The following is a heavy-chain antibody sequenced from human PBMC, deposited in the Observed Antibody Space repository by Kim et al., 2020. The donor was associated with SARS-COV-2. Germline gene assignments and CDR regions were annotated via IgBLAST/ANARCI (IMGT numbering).Heavy chain of an antibody. CDR1: GYTFTSYG. J-gene: IGHJ4*02. Sequence: ASVKVSCKASGYTFTSYGISWVRQAPGQGLEWMGWISAYNGNTNYAQKLQGRVTMTTDTSTSTAYMELRSLRSDDTAVYYCARSIAVVRKVGGLDDYWGQGTLVTVSS. V-gene: IGHV1-18*01. CDR3: ARSIAVVRKVGGLDDY. D-gene: IGHD3-22*01. CDR2: ISAYNGNT.